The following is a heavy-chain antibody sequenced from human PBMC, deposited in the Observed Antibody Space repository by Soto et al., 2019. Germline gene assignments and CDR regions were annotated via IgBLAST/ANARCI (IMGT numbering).Heavy chain of an antibody. Sequence: GESLKISCKGSGYSFTSYWIGWVRQMPGKGLEWMGIIYPGDSDTRYSPSFQGQVTISADKSISTAYLQWSSLKASDTAMYYCASCGGDCYPVDAFDIWGQGTMVTVSS. CDR1: GYSFTSYW. CDR2: IYPGDSDT. V-gene: IGHV5-51*01. J-gene: IGHJ3*02. D-gene: IGHD2-21*02. CDR3: ASCGGDCYPVDAFDI.